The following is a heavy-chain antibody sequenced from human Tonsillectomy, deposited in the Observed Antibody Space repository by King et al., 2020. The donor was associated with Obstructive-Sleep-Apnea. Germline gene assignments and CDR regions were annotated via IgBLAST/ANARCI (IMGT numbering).Heavy chain of an antibody. Sequence: TLKESGPALVKPTQTLTLTCTFSGFSLSNSGMCVSWIRPPPGKALDWLVRIDWDDVKYYSTSLKTWRTISKDTSKNHIVLTMTNMDPVYTATYYCARMSTTYNYFDYWGQGTLVTVSS. V-gene: IGHV2-70*11. CDR1: GFSLSNSGMC. J-gene: IGHJ4*02. D-gene: IGHD2/OR15-2a*01. CDR2: IDWDDVK. CDR3: ARMSTTYNYFDY.